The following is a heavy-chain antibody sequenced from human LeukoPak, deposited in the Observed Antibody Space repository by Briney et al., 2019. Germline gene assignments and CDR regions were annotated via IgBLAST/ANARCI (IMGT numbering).Heavy chain of an antibody. V-gene: IGHV3-21*01. Sequence: PGGSLRLSCAASGFTFSSYSMNWVRQAPGKGLEWVSSISSSSSYIYYADSVKGRFTISRDNAKNSLYLQMNSLRAEDTAVYYCARDHEDYYYGMDVWGQGTTVTVSS. CDR1: GFTFSSYS. CDR2: ISSSSSYI. J-gene: IGHJ6*02. CDR3: ARDHEDYYYGMDV.